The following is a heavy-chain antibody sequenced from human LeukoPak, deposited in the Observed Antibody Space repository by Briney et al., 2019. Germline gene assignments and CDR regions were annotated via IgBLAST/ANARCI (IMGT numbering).Heavy chain of an antibody. J-gene: IGHJ6*03. Sequence: ASVKVSCKASGYTFTSYGISWVRQAPGQGLEWMGWISAYNGNTNYAQKLQGRVTMTTDTSTSTAYMEVRRLRSDDTAVYYCARDAQFTVVVPAAKLNYMDVWGKGTTVTVSS. D-gene: IGHD2-2*01. V-gene: IGHV1-18*01. CDR3: ARDAQFTVVVPAAKLNYMDV. CDR1: GYTFTSYG. CDR2: ISAYNGNT.